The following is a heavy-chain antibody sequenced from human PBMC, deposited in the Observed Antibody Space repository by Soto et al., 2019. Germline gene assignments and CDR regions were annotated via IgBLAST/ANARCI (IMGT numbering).Heavy chain of an antibody. D-gene: IGHD3-3*01. CDR2: ISAYNGNT. Sequence: PEEVSCKASCYTNTSYCIISLRQAHGQRPESIGWISAYNGNTNYAKKLQGRVTMTTDTSTSKAYVELRSMRSDDTAVYYCARDGDFWSGYYVKGYPKRTFDYWGQRTLVTVS. J-gene: IGHJ4*02. V-gene: IGHV1-18*04. CDR3: ARDGDFWSGYYVKGYPKRTFDY. CDR1: CYTNTSYC.